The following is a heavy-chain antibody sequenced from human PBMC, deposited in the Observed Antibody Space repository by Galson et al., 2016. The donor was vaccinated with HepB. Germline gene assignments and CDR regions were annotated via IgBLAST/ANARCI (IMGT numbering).Heavy chain of an antibody. Sequence: SLRLSCAASGFTFSTYSMNWVRQAPGKGLERVSSISSTTTYIYYADSVKGRFTISRDNAKHSLFLQMNSLRAEDTAVYYCARAHTADYGDDLWFYKAMDVWGKGTTVTVSS. CDR1: GFTFSTYS. CDR2: ISSTTTYI. CDR3: ARAHTADYGDDLWFYKAMDV. V-gene: IGHV3-21*01. D-gene: IGHD4-17*01. J-gene: IGHJ6*04.